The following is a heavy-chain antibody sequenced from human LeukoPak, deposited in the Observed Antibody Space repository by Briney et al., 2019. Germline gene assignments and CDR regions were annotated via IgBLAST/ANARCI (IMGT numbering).Heavy chain of an antibody. CDR1: GGSINSDNYY. J-gene: IGHJ3*01. CDR2: ISSGGTT. V-gene: IGHV4-61*02. CDR3: AREWSF. D-gene: IGHD3-10*01. Sequence: PSQTLSLTCTVSGGSINSDNYYWNWIRQPAGKGLEWIGRISSGGTTNYNPSLNSRVTISLDTSKNQFSLMLNSVTAADTAVYYCAREWSFWGQGTKVTVSS.